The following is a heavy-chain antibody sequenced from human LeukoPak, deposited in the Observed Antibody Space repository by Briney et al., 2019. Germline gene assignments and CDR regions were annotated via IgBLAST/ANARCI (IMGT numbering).Heavy chain of an antibody. Sequence: GGSLRLSCADSEFISSRYWIYWVRQVPGKGLVWVSRISSDENSLSYAAAVKGRVSISRDNSKNTLYLQMNSLRAEDTAVYYCAKGKSDYYYYMDVWGKGTTVTVSS. CDR1: EFISSRYW. V-gene: IGHV3-74*01. CDR2: ISSDENSL. J-gene: IGHJ6*03. CDR3: AKGKSDYYYYMDV.